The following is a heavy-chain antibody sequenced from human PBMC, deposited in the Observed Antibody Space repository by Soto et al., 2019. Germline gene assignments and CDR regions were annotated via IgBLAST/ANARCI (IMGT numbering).Heavy chain of an antibody. CDR1: GGSINSYS. CDR2: IYYSGST. V-gene: IGHV4-59*01. Sequence: SETLSLTCTVSGGSINSYSWSWIRQPPEKGLEWIGYIYYSGSTNYNPSLKRRISISVDKSKNQFSLKLSSVTAADTAVYYCARDIGTAAGQFVNWGQEALVTVSS. CDR3: ARDIGTAAGQFVN. J-gene: IGHJ4*02. D-gene: IGHD6-13*01.